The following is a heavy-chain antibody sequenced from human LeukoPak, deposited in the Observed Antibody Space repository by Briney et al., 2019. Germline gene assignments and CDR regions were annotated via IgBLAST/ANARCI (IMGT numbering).Heavy chain of an antibody. CDR2: IYYSGST. J-gene: IGHJ3*02. CDR3: ARSLYYFGSDSFDI. Sequence: SETLSLTCTVSGDSLSSYYWNWIRQPPGKGLEWIGYIYYSGSTNYNPSLKSRVTISVDTSKNQFSLKLSSVTAADTAVYYCARSLYYFGSDSFDIWGQGTMVTVSS. CDR1: GDSLSSYY. D-gene: IGHD3-10*01. V-gene: IGHV4-59*01.